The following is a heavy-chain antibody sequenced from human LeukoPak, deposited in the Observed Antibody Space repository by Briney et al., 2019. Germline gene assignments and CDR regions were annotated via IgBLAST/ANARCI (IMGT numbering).Heavy chain of an antibody. Sequence: SETPFLTCTVSGYSISSYYWSWIRQPPGKGMEWIGYIYYSGSTNYNPSLKSRVTISVDTSKNQFSLKLSSVTAADTAVYYCARLNKTPTVYYYDSSGGIDSWGQGTLVTVSS. CDR2: IYYSGST. J-gene: IGHJ4*02. CDR3: ARLNKTPTVYYYDSSGGIDS. D-gene: IGHD3-22*01. V-gene: IGHV4-59*08. CDR1: GYSISSYY.